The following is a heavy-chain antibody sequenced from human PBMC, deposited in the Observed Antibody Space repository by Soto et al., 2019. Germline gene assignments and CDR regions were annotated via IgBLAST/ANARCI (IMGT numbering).Heavy chain of an antibody. D-gene: IGHD4-4*01. Sequence: EASVKVSCKASGGTFSSYAISWVRQAPGQGLEWMGGIIPIFGTANYAQKFQGRVTITADESTSTAYMELSSLRSEDTAVYYCARGPGGTTSHYYYYGMDVWGQGTTVTVSS. V-gene: IGHV1-69*01. CDR2: IIPIFGTA. J-gene: IGHJ6*02. CDR3: ARGPGGTTSHYYYYGMDV. CDR1: GGTFSSYA.